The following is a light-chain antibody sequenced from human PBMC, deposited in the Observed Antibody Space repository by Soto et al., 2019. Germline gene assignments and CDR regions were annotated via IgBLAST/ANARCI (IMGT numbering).Light chain of an antibody. V-gene: IGKV1-5*03. CDR3: QHYSTYVCT. CDR1: QSISHW. J-gene: IGKJ1*01. CDR2: KAS. Sequence: DIQMTQSPSTLSASVGDRVTITCRASQSISHWLAWYQQKPGQAPKVLIYKASVLENGVSSRFSGSGFGTEFTLTISYLQPDDSAIYFCQHYSTYVCTFGQGTRVDIK.